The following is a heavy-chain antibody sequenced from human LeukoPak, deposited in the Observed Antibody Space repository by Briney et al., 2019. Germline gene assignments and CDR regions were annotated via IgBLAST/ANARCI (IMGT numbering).Heavy chain of an antibody. Sequence: ASVKVSCKASGYTFSTYDVSWVRQATGQGLEWMGWMNPNTGNLGYAQKFRGRVTFSRDTSISTAYLDLSNLRYEDTAVYYCARGRVLADSLWYFDLWGRGTLVMVSS. D-gene: IGHD2-15*01. J-gene: IGHJ2*01. V-gene: IGHV1-8*03. CDR1: GYTFSTYD. CDR2: MNPNTGNL. CDR3: ARGRVLADSLWYFDL.